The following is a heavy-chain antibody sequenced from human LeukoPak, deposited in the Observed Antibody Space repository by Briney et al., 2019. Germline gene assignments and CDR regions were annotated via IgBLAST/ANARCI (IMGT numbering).Heavy chain of an antibody. D-gene: IGHD2-8*02. Sequence: PGGSLRLSCAASGFTVSSNYMSWVRQAPGKGLEWVSVIYSGGSTYYADSVKGRFAISRDNSKNTLYLQMNSLRAEDTAVYYCARRHPTVSPGPYWGQGTLVTVSS. CDR2: IYSGGST. V-gene: IGHV3-66*04. J-gene: IGHJ4*02. CDR3: ARRHPTVSPGPY. CDR1: GFTVSSNY.